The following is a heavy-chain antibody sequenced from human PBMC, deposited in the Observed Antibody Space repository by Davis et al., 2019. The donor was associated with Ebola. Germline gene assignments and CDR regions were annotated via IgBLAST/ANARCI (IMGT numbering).Heavy chain of an antibody. J-gene: IGHJ4*02. Sequence: PGGSLRLSCAASGFTFGTYGMHWVRQAPGKGLEWVSLISWDGRSTAYADSVRDRFSISRDNSRNFLYLQMNGLRTEDTALYFCTAYDSTFRNYWGQGTLVTVSS. D-gene: IGHD3-22*01. CDR1: GFTFGTYG. V-gene: IGHV3-43D*03. CDR3: TAYDSTFRNY. CDR2: ISWDGRST.